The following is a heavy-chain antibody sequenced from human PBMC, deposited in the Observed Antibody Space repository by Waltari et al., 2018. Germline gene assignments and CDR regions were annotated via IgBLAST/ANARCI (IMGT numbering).Heavy chain of an antibody. CDR3: ASSSSLRYYYYMDV. CDR1: GFTFSSYA. V-gene: IGHV3-30-3*01. Sequence: QVQLVESGGGVVQPGRSLRLSCAASGFTFSSYAMHWVRQAPGKGREWVAVISYDGSNKYYADSVKGRFTISRDNSKNTLYLQMNSLRVEDTAVYYCASSSSLRYYYYMDVWGKGTTVTISS. CDR2: ISYDGSNK. J-gene: IGHJ6*03. D-gene: IGHD6-19*01.